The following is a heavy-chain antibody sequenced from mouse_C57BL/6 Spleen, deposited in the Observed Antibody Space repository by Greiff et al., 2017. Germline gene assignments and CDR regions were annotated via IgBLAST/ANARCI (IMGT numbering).Heavy chain of an antibody. Sequence: QVQLQQSGAELAKPGASVKLSCKASGYTFTSFWMHWVKQRPGQGLEWIGYIIPSWGYTMYNQKFKDKATFTADKSSRTAYMQLNSLTYEDSAVNYCARSWGSWEGDCWNQGPTHTVS. D-gene: IGHD4-1*01. CDR1: GYTFTSFW. J-gene: IGHJ2*01. CDR3: ARSWGSWEGDC. V-gene: IGHV1-7*01. CDR2: IIPSWGYT.